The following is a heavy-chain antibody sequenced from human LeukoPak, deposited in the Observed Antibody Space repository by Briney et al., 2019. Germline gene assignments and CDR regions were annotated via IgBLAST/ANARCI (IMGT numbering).Heavy chain of an antibody. CDR1: GGSISSYY. J-gene: IGHJ4*02. D-gene: IGHD6-6*01. Sequence: SETLSLTCSVSGGSISSYYWSWIRQPPGKGLEWIGYIYYSGSTNYNPSLYSRVTISVDTSKNQFSLKLSSVTAADTAIYYCARAGVIAARPDFDYWGQGTLVTVSS. V-gene: IGHV4-59*01. CDR2: IYYSGST. CDR3: ARAGVIAARPDFDY.